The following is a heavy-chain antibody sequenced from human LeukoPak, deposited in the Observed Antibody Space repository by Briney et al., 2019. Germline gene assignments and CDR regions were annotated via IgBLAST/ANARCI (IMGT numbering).Heavy chain of an antibody. D-gene: IGHD4-23*01. J-gene: IGHJ5*02. CDR2: IFQRGYS. V-gene: IGHV4-38-2*01. Sequence: SETLSLTCAVSGYSISSGYYWGWIRPPPGKGLQWIGNIFQRGYSYYNPSLKSRVTISVDTSKNQFSLKLSSVTAADTAVYYCAGDKEASGNGRPNWFDPWGQGTLVTVSS. CDR1: GYSISSGYY. CDR3: AGDKEASGNGRPNWFDP.